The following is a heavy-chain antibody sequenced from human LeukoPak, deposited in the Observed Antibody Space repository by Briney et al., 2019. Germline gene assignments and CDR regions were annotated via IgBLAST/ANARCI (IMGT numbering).Heavy chain of an antibody. CDR2: IIPILGIA. V-gene: IGHV1-69*04. D-gene: IGHD3-22*01. CDR3: ASDSSGYENFDY. Sequence: AASVTVSCKASGGTFSSYAISWVRQAPGQGLEWMGRIIPILGIANYAQKFQGRVTITADKSTSTAYMELSSLRSEDTAVYYCASDSSGYENFDYWGQGTLVTVSS. J-gene: IGHJ4*02. CDR1: GGTFSSYA.